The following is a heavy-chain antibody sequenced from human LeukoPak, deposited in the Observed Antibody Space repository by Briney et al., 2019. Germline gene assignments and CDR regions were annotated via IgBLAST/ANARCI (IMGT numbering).Heavy chain of an antibody. Sequence: SQTLSLTCTVSGGSVSSGSYYWSWIRQPPGKGLEWIGYIYYSGSTNYNPSLKSRVTISVDTSKNQFSLKLSSVTAADTAVYYCARVHTTVTRYYFDYWGQGTLVTVSS. CDR1: GGSVSSGSYY. CDR2: IYYSGST. D-gene: IGHD4-17*01. CDR3: ARVHTTVTRYYFDY. V-gene: IGHV4-61*01. J-gene: IGHJ4*02.